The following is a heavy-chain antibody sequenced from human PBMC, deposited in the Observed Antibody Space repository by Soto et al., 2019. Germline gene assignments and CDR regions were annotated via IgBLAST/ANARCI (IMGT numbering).Heavy chain of an antibody. CDR2: ISGSGGST. J-gene: IGHJ4*02. CDR3: AKNRYSSPTYFDY. CDR1: GLTFSSYA. Sequence: GGSLRVSCAASGLTFSSYAMSWVRQAPGKGLEWVSAISGSGGSTYYADSVKGRFTISRDNSKNTLYLQMNSLRAEDTAVYYCAKNRYSSPTYFDYWGQGTLVTVSS. D-gene: IGHD6-13*01. V-gene: IGHV3-23*01.